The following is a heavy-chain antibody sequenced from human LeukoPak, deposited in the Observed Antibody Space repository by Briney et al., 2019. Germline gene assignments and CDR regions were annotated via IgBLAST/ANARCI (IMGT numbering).Heavy chain of an antibody. D-gene: IGHD3-22*01. CDR1: GGSISSGGYY. J-gene: IGHJ5*02. CDR2: IYYSGST. V-gene: IGHV4-31*03. CDR3: ARVDYDSSGYYTDLNWFDP. Sequence: SETLSLTCTVSGGSISSGGYYWSWIRQHPGKGLEWIGYIYYSGSTYYNPSLESRVTISVDTSKNQFSLKLSSVTAADTAVYYCARVDYDSSGYYTDLNWFDPWGQGTLVTVSS.